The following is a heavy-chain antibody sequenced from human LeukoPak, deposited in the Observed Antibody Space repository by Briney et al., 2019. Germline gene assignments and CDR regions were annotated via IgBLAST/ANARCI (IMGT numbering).Heavy chain of an antibody. CDR3: ARTRRWPNFDY. CDR2: IYYSGST. J-gene: IGHJ4*02. CDR1: GGSISSSSYY. Sequence: SETLSLTCTVSGGSISSSSYYWGWIRQPPGKGLEWIGSIYYSGSTYYNPSLKSRVTISVDTSKNQFSLKLSSVTAADTAVYYCARTRRWPNFDYWGQGTLVTVPS. V-gene: IGHV4-39*01. D-gene: IGHD6-13*01.